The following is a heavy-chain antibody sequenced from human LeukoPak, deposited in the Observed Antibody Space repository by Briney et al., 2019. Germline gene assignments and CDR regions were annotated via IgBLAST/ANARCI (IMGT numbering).Heavy chain of an antibody. CDR3: ARGVFWTSRAGLDV. Sequence: ASVKVSCKATGYTFTSYEINWVRQAPGQGLEWPGWMHPNSGNTAYVQKVQGRVTMTRNTSMSTAYMELSSLRSEDTAVYYCARGVFWTSRAGLDVWGQGTTVTVS. V-gene: IGHV1-8*01. CDR2: MHPNSGNT. D-gene: IGHD3/OR15-3a*01. J-gene: IGHJ6*02. CDR1: GYTFTSYE.